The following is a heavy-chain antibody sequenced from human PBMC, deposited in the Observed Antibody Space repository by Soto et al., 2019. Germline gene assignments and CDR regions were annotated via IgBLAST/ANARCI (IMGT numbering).Heavy chain of an antibody. J-gene: IGHJ4*02. CDR1: GYTFTGHG. CDR3: TRGRGDNRRGWGGRY. Sequence: QVPLVQSGAEVKKPGASVKVSCTASGYTFTGHGITWVRQAPGQGLEWMGWISAYSGNTNYAQKLQDRVTMTTDTSTSTAYMELRSLRSDDTAVYYCTRGRGDNRRGWGGRYWGQGTLVTVSS. D-gene: IGHD6-19*01. V-gene: IGHV1-18*01. CDR2: ISAYSGNT.